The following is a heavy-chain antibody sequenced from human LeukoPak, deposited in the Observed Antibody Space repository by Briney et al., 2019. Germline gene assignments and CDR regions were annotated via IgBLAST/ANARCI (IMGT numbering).Heavy chain of an antibody. D-gene: IGHD1-26*01. V-gene: IGHV3-20*04. CDR1: GFIFDDYG. Sequence: GGSLRLSCEASGFIFDDYGMRWVRQAPGKGLEWVGGINSNGGSTGYAHSFKGRFTMSRDKAKNSCYLEMNRLRADDTAVYYCARGRHSGSFFVTDYGGQGTLVTVSS. CDR2: INSNGGST. J-gene: IGHJ4*02. CDR3: ARGRHSGSFFVTDY.